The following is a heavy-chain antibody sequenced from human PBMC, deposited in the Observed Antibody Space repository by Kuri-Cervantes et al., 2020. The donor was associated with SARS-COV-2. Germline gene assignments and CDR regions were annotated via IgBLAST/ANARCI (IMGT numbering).Heavy chain of an antibody. J-gene: IGHJ6*03. CDR1: GFTLSSHS. V-gene: IGHV3-21*01. D-gene: IGHD2/OR15-2a*01. CDR2: IGSRSSST. CDR3: AREGTHLSSYYYMDV. Sequence: GESLKISCAASGFTLSSHSVNWVRQAPGKGLEWVSSIGSRSSSTYYSDSVRGRFTISRDNAKNSLYLQMSSLRAEDTAVYYCAREGTHLSSYYYMDVWGKGTTVTVSS.